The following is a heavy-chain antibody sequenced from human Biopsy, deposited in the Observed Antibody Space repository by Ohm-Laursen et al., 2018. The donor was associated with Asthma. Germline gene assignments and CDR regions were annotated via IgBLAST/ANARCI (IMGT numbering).Heavy chain of an antibody. CDR1: GDSFSNYA. CDR3: ARGYSGSDRIVYYYSGLEV. V-gene: IGHV1-69*01. J-gene: IGHJ6*02. Sequence: SSVKVSCKSSGDSFSNYAISWVRQAPGQGLGWMGGLIPVLGTPDHAQMFEGRVTITADESTSTAYMELSSLSSEDTAVYYCARGYSGSDRIVYYYSGLEVWGQGTTVTVSS. CDR2: LIPVLGTP. D-gene: IGHD5-12*01.